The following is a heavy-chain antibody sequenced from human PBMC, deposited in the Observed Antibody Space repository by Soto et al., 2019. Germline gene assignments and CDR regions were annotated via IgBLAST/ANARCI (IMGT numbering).Heavy chain of an antibody. J-gene: IGHJ4*02. CDR2: ISGSGGST. CDR3: AKAHSGYVWGRYYFDY. CDR1: GFTFSSYA. D-gene: IGHD5-12*01. Sequence: EVQLLESGGGLVQPGGSLRLSCAASGFTFSSYAMSWVRQAPGKGLEWVSGISGSGGSTYYADSVKGRFTISRDNSKNTLYLQMNGLRAEDTAVYYCAKAHSGYVWGRYYFDYWGQGTLVTVSS. V-gene: IGHV3-23*01.